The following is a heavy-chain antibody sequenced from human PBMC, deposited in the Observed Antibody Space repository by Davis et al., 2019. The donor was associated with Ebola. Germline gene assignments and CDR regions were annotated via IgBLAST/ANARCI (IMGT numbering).Heavy chain of an antibody. CDR1: GGSISSYY. Sequence: SEPLSLTCTVSGGSISSYYWSWIRQPPGKGLEWIGYIYYSGSTNYNPSLKSRVTISVDTSKNQFSLKLSSVTAADTAVYYCAKSGLSFGVVKYHYGMDVWGKGTTVTVSS. V-gene: IGHV4-59*08. D-gene: IGHD3-3*01. CDR3: AKSGLSFGVVKYHYGMDV. CDR2: IYYSGST. J-gene: IGHJ6*04.